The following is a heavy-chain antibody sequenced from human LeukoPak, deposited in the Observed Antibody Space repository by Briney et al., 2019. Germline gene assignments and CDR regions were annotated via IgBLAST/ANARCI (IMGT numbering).Heavy chain of an antibody. J-gene: IGHJ6*02. CDR1: GFTFSSYS. CDR2: ISSSRSYI. V-gene: IGHV3-21*01. CDR3: ARDHCSSTSCYGKDYYYGMDV. Sequence: GGSRRLSCAASGFTFSSYSMNWVRQAPGKGLEWVSSISSSRSYIYYADSVKGRFTISRDNAKNSLYLQMNSLRAEDTAVYYCARDHCSSTSCYGKDYYYGMDVWGQGTTVTVSS. D-gene: IGHD2-2*01.